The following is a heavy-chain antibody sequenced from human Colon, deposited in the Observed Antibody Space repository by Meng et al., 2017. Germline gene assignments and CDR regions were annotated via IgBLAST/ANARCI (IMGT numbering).Heavy chain of an antibody. V-gene: IGHV4-31*03. CDR1: GLSIGPPGDY. CDR2: IFYTGTA. Sequence: VRLEESAPGLVKPSQTLVLTCKVSGLSIGPPGDYWTWIRQRPGKGLEGIGKIFYTGTAHYNPSLKTRAAMSVDRSKNQFSLKLSSVSVADTAVYYCARGGGCVNGVCGSLDYWGQGTLVTVSS. D-gene: IGHD2-8*01. J-gene: IGHJ4*02. CDR3: ARGGGCVNGVCGSLDY.